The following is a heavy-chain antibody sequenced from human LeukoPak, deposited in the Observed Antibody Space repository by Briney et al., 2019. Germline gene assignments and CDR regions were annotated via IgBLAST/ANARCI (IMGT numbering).Heavy chain of an antibody. CDR1: GGSFSGYY. CDR2: INHSGSI. Sequence: SETLSLTCAVYGGSFSGYYWSWIRQPPGKGLEWIGEINHSGSINYNPSLKSRVTISVDTSKNQFSLKLSSVTAADTAVYYCAREPLWGILYQGGLDYWGQGTLVTVSS. D-gene: IGHD2-8*01. V-gene: IGHV4-34*01. CDR3: AREPLWGILYQGGLDY. J-gene: IGHJ4*02.